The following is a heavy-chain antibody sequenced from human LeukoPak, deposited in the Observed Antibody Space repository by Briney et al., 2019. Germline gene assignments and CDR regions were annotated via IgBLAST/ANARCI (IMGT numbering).Heavy chain of an antibody. CDR1: GGSISSYY. CDR3: ARLRRSYDYVWGSYRRAANAFDV. Sequence: PSETLSLTCTVSGGSISSYYWSWIRQPPGKGLEWIGYIYYSGSTNYNPSLKSRVTISVDTSKNQFSLKLSSVTAADTAVYFCARLRRSYDYVWGSYRRAANAFDVWGQGTMVTVSS. J-gene: IGHJ3*01. D-gene: IGHD3-16*02. CDR2: IYYSGST. V-gene: IGHV4-59*12.